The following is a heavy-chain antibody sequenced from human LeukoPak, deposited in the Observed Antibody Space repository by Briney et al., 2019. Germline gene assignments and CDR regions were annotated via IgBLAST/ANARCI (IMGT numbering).Heavy chain of an antibody. CDR2: IYYSGST. V-gene: IGHV4-39*01. CDR3: ARGRRVILRGYSSKHNNNWFDP. Sequence: PSETLSLTCTVSGGSISSSSYYWGWIRQPPGKGLEWIGSIYYSGSTYYNPSLKSRVTISVDTSKNQFSLKLSSVTAADTAVYYCARGRRVILRGYSSKHNNNWFDPWGQGTLVTVSS. J-gene: IGHJ5*02. CDR1: GGSISSSSYY. D-gene: IGHD5-18*01.